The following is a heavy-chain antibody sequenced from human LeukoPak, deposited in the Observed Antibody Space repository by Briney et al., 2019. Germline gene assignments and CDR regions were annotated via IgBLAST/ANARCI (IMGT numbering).Heavy chain of an antibody. CDR2: IYYSGST. D-gene: IGHD2-2*01. Sequence: PSETLSLTCTVSGGSISSYYWSWIRQPPGKGLEWIGYIYYSGSTNYNPSLKSRVTISVDTSKNQFSLKLSPVTAADTAVYYCARHDQLQFDYWGQGTLVTVSS. V-gene: IGHV4-59*08. CDR1: GGSISSYY. J-gene: IGHJ4*02. CDR3: ARHDQLQFDY.